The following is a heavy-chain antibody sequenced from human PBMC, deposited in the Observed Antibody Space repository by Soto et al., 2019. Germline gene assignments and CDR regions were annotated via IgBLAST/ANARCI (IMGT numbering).Heavy chain of an antibody. CDR3: AKDARYSSGWYSFDY. CDR1: GFTFDDYA. V-gene: IGHV3-9*01. D-gene: IGHD6-19*01. Sequence: EVQLVESGGGVVQPGRSLRLSCAASGFTFDDYAMHWVRQAPGKGLEWVSGISWDGGSIGYADSVKGRFTISRDNSKNSLYLQMNSLRAEDTAVYYCAKDARYSSGWYSFDYWGQGTMVTVSS. J-gene: IGHJ4*02. CDR2: ISWDGGSI.